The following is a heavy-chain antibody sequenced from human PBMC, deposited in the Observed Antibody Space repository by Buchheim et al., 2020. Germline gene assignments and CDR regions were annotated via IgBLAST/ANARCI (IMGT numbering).Heavy chain of an antibody. J-gene: IGHJ6*02. D-gene: IGHD6-25*01. CDR1: GFTFSNYA. V-gene: IGHV3-23*01. CDR2: VSGNGGIT. Sequence: EVQVLESGGGLVQPWGSLRLSCATSGFTFSNYAIHWVRQAPGRGLEWIAAVSGNGGITYYADSVKVRFTISRDHSEKTVFFQMNNLRAGDAAVYYCAKTAAGDGMDVWGQGTT. CDR3: AKTAAGDGMDV.